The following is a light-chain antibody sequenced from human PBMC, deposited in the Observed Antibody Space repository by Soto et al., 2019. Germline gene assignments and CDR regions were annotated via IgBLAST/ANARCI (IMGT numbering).Light chain of an antibody. CDR2: DAS. Sequence: EIVLTQSPGTLSLSPGEGATLSCRASQSVSNNYLAWYQQKPGQAPRLLIYDASNRATGIPARFSGSGSGTEFTLTISSLQYEDFAVYYCQQYYTWPLTFGQGTRLEIK. CDR3: QQYYTWPLT. J-gene: IGKJ5*01. CDR1: QSVSNN. V-gene: IGKV3D-15*01.